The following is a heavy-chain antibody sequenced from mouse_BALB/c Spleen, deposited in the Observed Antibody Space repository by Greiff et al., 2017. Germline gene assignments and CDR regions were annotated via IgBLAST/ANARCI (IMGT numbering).Heavy chain of an antibody. CDR2: INPSNGGT. V-gene: IGHV1S81*02. J-gene: IGHJ4*01. CDR3: TRRRVYYAMDY. Sequence: VQLQQSGAELVKPGASVKLSCKASGYTFTSYYMYWVKQRPGQGLEWIGEINPSNGGTNFNEKFKSKATLTVDKSSSTAYMQLSSLTSEDSAVYYCTRRRVYYAMDYWGQGTSVTVSS. CDR1: GYTFTSYY.